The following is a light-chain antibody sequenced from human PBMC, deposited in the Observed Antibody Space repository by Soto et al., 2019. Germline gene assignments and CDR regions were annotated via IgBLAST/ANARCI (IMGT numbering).Light chain of an antibody. CDR1: SSDVGSHNL. CDR3: CSYGGSRAV. Sequence: QSALTQPASVSGSPGQSITISCTGTSSDVGSHNLVSWYQQHPGQPPKLMIYEVSKRPLGVSARFSASKSGNKASLTISGLQAEDEADYYCCSYGGSRAVFGGGTQLTVL. CDR2: EVS. J-gene: IGLJ7*01. V-gene: IGLV2-23*02.